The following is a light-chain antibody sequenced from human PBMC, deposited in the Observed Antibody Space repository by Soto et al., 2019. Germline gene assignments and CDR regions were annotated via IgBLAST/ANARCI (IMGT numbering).Light chain of an antibody. CDR2: GAS. V-gene: IGKV1-39*01. Sequence: IQMTQSPSSLSASVGDRVTITCQASQDISNYLNWYQQKPGKAPNLLIYGASNLPSGVPPRFSGSGSGTDFTLTISSLLPEDFATYYCQQSYNTPRTFGQGTKVDIK. CDR3: QQSYNTPRT. CDR1: QDISNY. J-gene: IGKJ1*01.